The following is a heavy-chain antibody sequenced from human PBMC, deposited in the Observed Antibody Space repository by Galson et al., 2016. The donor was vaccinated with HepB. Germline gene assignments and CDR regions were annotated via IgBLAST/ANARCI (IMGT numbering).Heavy chain of an antibody. CDR1: GFTFSSYW. D-gene: IGHD5-24*01. Sequence: SLRLSCAASGFTFSSYWMHWVRQAPGKGLVWVSRTNSDGSSTSYADSVKGRFTISRDNAKNTLYLQMNSLRAEDTAVYYRARRMATITSFDYWGQGTLVTVSS. CDR2: TNSDGSST. CDR3: ARRMATITSFDY. V-gene: IGHV3-74*01. J-gene: IGHJ4*02.